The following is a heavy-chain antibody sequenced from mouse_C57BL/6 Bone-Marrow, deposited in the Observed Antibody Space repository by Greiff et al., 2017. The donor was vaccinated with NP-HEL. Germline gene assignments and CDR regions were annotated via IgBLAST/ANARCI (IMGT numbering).Heavy chain of an antibody. D-gene: IGHD1-1*01. Sequence: QVQLKESGAELVKPGASVKISCKASGYAFSSYWMNWVQERPGKGLEWIGQIYPGDGDTKYNGKFKGKATLTADKSSSTADMQVSSLTSEDSAVYFCARGDYGSSRFGYAMDYWGQGTAVTVSS. CDR1: GYAFSSYW. CDR3: ARGDYGSSRFGYAMDY. CDR2: IYPGDGDT. V-gene: IGHV1-80*01. J-gene: IGHJ4*01.